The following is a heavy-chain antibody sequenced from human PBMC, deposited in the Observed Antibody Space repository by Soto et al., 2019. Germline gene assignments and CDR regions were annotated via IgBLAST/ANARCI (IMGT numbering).Heavy chain of an antibody. CDR3: AKGRSYHYYYGVAV. Sequence: GGSLRLSCAASGFTFSSCAMGWVRQAPGKGLEWVSDIIDSGGSTYYADSVKGRFTISRDNSKSTLYLQMNSLRAEDTALYYCAKGRSYHYYYGVAVWAQGTTVRVSS. V-gene: IGHV3-23*01. CDR1: GFTFSSCA. J-gene: IGHJ6*02. CDR2: IIDSGGST.